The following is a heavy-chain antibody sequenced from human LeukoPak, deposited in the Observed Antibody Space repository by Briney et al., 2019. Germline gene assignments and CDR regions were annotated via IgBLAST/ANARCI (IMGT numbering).Heavy chain of an antibody. CDR2: ISSSGGST. CDR1: GFTFSSYA. V-gene: IGHV3-23*01. Sequence: PGGSLRLSCAASGFTFSSYAMTWVRQAPGKGLEWVSVISSSGGSTYYADSVKGRFTISRDNSKNTLYLQMNSLRAEDTAVYYCAKRARTTGGPFDYWGQGTLVTVSS. J-gene: IGHJ4*02. D-gene: IGHD4-11*01. CDR3: AKRARTTGGPFDY.